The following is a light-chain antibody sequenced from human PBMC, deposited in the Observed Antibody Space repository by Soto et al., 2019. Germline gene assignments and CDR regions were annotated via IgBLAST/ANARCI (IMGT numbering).Light chain of an antibody. J-gene: IGKJ1*01. CDR2: ATS. CDR3: LQDYNYPRT. Sequence: AIQMTQSPSSLSASVGDRVTMTCRASQGIRKDLAWYQQKPGKAPKLLIYATSSLQSGVPSRFSGSGSRRDFTPTISSLQPEDFATYYCLQDYNYPRTFGQGTKVDIK. CDR1: QGIRKD. V-gene: IGKV1-6*02.